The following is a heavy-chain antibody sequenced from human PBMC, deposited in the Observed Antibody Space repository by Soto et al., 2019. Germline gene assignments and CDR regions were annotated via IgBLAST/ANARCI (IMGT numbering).Heavy chain of an antibody. V-gene: IGHV1-3*01. Sequence: QVQLVQSGAEAKKPGASVKVSCKASGYTFTSYAMHWVRQAPGQRLEWMGWINAGNGNTKYSQKFQGRVTITRDTSASTADMELSSLRSEDTAVYYCARSIVVVTALDYWGQGTLVTVSS. CDR3: ARSIVVVTALDY. CDR2: INAGNGNT. J-gene: IGHJ4*02. CDR1: GYTFTSYA. D-gene: IGHD2-21*02.